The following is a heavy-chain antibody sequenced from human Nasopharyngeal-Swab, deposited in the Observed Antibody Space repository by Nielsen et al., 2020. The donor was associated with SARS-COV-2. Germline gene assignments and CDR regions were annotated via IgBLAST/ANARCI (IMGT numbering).Heavy chain of an antibody. CDR3: ARDPGFGYYYDSSGYYDY. CDR1: AFTFSSYW. J-gene: IGHJ4*02. D-gene: IGHD3-22*01. V-gene: IGHV3-7*01. Sequence: GESLSLSCAASAFTFSSYWMSWVRQPPKNVLEWVANIKQDGSENYYVDSVKGRFTISRDNAKNSLYLQMNSLRAEDTAVYYCARDPGFGYYYDSSGYYDYWGQGTLVTVSS. CDR2: IKQDGSEN.